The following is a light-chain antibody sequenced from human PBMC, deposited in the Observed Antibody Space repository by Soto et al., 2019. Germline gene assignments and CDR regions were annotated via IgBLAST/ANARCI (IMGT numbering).Light chain of an antibody. V-gene: IGKV3-20*01. CDR2: GAS. Sequence: ETVLTQSPGTLSLSPGERATLSCRASTSLTSSYLAWYQQKPGQAPRLLIYGASSRATGIPARFSGSGSGTDFTLTISRLEPDDFALYYCQQYQSSPRTFVQGTKLEIK. CDR1: TSLTSSY. CDR3: QQYQSSPRT. J-gene: IGKJ2*01.